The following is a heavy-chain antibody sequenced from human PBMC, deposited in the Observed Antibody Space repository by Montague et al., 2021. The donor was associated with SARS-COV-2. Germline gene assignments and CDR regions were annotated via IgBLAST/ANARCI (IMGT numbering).Heavy chain of an antibody. Sequence: RLSWSASGFTFSSYAMHWVRQAPGKGLEWVAVISYAEYNKYYADSVKGRFTFSRDNSKNTLYLQMDSLRPDDTAVYYCASDAYGDHVGFFHHWGQGSLVTVSS. CDR1: GFTFSSYA. CDR2: ISYAEYNK. V-gene: IGHV3-30-3*01. D-gene: IGHD4-17*01. CDR3: ASDAYGDHVGFFHH. J-gene: IGHJ1*01.